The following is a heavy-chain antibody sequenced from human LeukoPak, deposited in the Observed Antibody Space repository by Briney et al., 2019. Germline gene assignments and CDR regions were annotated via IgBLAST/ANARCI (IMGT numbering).Heavy chain of an antibody. D-gene: IGHD2-15*01. Sequence: ASVKVSCKASGYTFTSYAMHWARQAPGQRLEWMGWINAGNGNTKYSQKFQGRVTITRDTSASTAYMELSSLRSEDTAVYYCAREYCSGGSCFESRLDYWGQGTLVTVSS. J-gene: IGHJ4*02. V-gene: IGHV1-3*01. CDR3: AREYCSGGSCFESRLDY. CDR2: INAGNGNT. CDR1: GYTFTSYA.